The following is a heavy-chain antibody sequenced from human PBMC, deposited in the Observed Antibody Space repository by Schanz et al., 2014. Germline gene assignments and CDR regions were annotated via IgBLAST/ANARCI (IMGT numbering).Heavy chain of an antibody. V-gene: IGHV3-23*01. CDR2: ITDSGGST. Sequence: EVQLLESGGGLVQPGGSLRLSCAASGFTFSSYAMSWVRQAPGKGLEWVSAITDSGGSTYYADSVKGRFTISRDNSKNTLYLQMSSLRAEDTALYFCAKDRRDNYGSGTFYFEHWGQGTLVTVSS. CDR1: GFTFSSYA. CDR3: AKDRRDNYGSGTFYFEH. D-gene: IGHD3-10*01. J-gene: IGHJ4*02.